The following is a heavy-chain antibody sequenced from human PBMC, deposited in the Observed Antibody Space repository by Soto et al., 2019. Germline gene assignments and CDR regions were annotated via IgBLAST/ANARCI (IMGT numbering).Heavy chain of an antibody. CDR2: ISGSAATT. V-gene: IGHV3-23*01. D-gene: IGHD3-22*01. J-gene: IGHJ4*02. CDR1: GFTFSSYA. CDR3: ARDRSYYDSSGSYSPPY. Sequence: GSLRLSCAASGFTFSSYAMNWVRQAPGKGLEWVSAISGSAATTHFADSVKGRFTISRDNSKNTLYLQMNSLRAEDTAVYYCARDRSYYDSSGSYSPPYWGQGTLVTVSS.